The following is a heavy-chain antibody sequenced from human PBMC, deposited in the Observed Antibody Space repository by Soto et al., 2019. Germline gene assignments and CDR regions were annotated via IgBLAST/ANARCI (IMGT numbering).Heavy chain of an antibody. CDR3: ARDVALQHDTGYYDFWSGKNNWFDP. CDR1: GGSISGHY. CDR2: ISYSGST. D-gene: IGHD3-3*01. V-gene: IGHV4-59*11. J-gene: IGHJ5*02. Sequence: SETLSLTCTVSGGSISGHYWSWIRQPPGKGLQYIGYISYSGSTNYNPSLKSRVTISVDTSNNQFSLRLSSVTAADTAVYYCARDVALQHDTGYYDFWSGKNNWFDPCGQGSLVTVST.